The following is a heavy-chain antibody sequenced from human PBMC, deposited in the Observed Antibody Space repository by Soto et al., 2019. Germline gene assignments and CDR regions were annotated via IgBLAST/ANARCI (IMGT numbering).Heavy chain of an antibody. D-gene: IGHD6-19*01. CDR2: IFHSGDT. Sequence: QVQLQESGPGLVKPSGTLSLTCAVSGDSISNSRWWTWVRQPPGKGLEWIGDIFHSGDTNYNPSLKSRVFISVDKSQNQCSLNVSSVTAAETAVYYCAYSTGWYRHDVWGQGTLVTVSS. CDR1: GDSISNSRW. J-gene: IGHJ3*01. V-gene: IGHV4-4*02. CDR3: AYSTGWYRHDV.